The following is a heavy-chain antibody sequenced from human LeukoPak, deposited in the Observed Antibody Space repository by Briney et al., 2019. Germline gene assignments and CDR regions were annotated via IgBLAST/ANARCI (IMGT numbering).Heavy chain of an antibody. V-gene: IGHV1-24*01. D-gene: IGHD4-23*01. CDR1: GYTLTELS. Sequence: ASVKVSCKVSGYTLTELSMHWVRQAPGKGLEWMGGFDPEDGETVYAQKFQGRVTMTEDTSTDTAYMELSSLRSEDTAVYYCATSGGNLADWFDPWGQGTLVTVSS. CDR2: FDPEDGET. J-gene: IGHJ5*02. CDR3: ATSGGNLADWFDP.